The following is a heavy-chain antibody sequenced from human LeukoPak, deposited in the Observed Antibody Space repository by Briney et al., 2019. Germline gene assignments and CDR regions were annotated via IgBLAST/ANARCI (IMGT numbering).Heavy chain of an antibody. D-gene: IGHD1-26*01. V-gene: IGHV3-21*01. CDR3: AGYSGSYYIGDY. CDR1: GFTFSSYS. CDR2: ISSSSSYI. J-gene: IGHJ4*02. Sequence: PGGSLRLSCAAPGFTFSSYSMNWVRQAPGKGLEWVSSISSSSSYIYYADSVKGRFTISRDNAKNSLYLQMDSLRAEDTAVYYCAGYSGSYYIGDYWGQGTLVTVSS.